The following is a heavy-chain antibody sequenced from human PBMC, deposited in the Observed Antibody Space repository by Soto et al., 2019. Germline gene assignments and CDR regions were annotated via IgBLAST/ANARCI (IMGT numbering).Heavy chain of an antibody. CDR1: EVNFADIG. CDR3: ARAYWNGGLGAFDI. J-gene: IGHJ3*02. Sequence: GGLLRHCKAGSEVNFADIGGSWIRQAKGKGLEWVSYISSSGGAIYYADSVKGRFTISRDNAKNSLYLQMNSLRAEDTAVYYCARAYWNGGLGAFDIWGQGTMVTVSS. D-gene: IGHD1-1*01. V-gene: IGHV3-11*01. CDR2: ISSSGGAI.